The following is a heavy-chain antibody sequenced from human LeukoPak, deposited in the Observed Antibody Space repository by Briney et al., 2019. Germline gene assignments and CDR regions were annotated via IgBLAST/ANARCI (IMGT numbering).Heavy chain of an antibody. CDR2: IYSGGDT. J-gene: IGHJ1*01. D-gene: IGHD4-17*01. CDR1: GFTVSSDY. V-gene: IGHV3-53*01. Sequence: GGSLRLSCAASGFTVSSDYMSWVRQAPGKGLEWVSIIYSGGDTYYADSVKGRFTISRDNSKNTLYLQMNSLRAEDTAVYYCATSYGPSAYFQHWGQGTLVTVSS. CDR3: ATSYGPSAYFQH.